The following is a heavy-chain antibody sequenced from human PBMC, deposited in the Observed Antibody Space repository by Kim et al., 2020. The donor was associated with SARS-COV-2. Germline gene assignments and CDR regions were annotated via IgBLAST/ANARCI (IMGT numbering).Heavy chain of an antibody. CDR2: ISWNSGSI. CDR3: AATGAMAGV. V-gene: IGHV3-9*01. Sequence: GGSLRLSCAASGFRFDDHAMHWVRQAPGKGLEWVSGISWNSGSIGYADSVKGRFTISRDNAKKSLYLQMNSLRPEDTAFYYCAATGAMAGVGGQGTLVTVYS. CDR1: GFRFDDHA. D-gene: IGHD6-19*01. J-gene: IGHJ4*02.